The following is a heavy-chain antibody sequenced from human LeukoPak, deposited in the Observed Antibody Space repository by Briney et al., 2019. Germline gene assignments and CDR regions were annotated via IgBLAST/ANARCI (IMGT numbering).Heavy chain of an antibody. CDR3: STSYSSSWPLDY. D-gene: IGHD6-13*01. J-gene: IGHJ4*02. CDR1: GFTFSDYY. Sequence: SPGGSLRLSCAASGFTFSDYYMSWIRQAPGKGRGGDSYISRSGSTIYYADPVKGRFTISRDNAKNSLYLEMNSLRAEDTAVYYCSTSYSSSWPLDYWGQGTLVTVSS. CDR2: ISRSGSTI. V-gene: IGHV3-11*01.